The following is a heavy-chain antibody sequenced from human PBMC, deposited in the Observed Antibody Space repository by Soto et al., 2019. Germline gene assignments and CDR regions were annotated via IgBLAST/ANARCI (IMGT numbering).Heavy chain of an antibody. J-gene: IGHJ6*02. Sequence: GSLRLSCTASVFTFSSYAMSWVRQAPGKGLEWVSAISGTGGSTYYADSVKGRFTISRDNSKNTLWLQMNSLRAEDTAVYYCAKDERQWLVLNYYYYGMDVWGQGTTVTVSS. CDR1: VFTFSSYA. D-gene: IGHD6-19*01. CDR2: ISGTGGST. CDR3: AKDERQWLVLNYYYYGMDV. V-gene: IGHV3-23*01.